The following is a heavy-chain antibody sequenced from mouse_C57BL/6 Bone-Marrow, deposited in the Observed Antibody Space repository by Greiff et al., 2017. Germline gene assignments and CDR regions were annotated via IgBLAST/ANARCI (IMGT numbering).Heavy chain of an antibody. D-gene: IGHD1-1*01. V-gene: IGHV6-3*01. CDR1: GFTFSNYW. J-gene: IGHJ2*01. CDR2: IRLKSDNYAT. Sequence: EVKLMESGGGLVQPGGSMKLSCVASGFTFSNYWMNWVRQSPEKGLEWVAQIRLKSDNYATHYAESVKGRFTISRDDSKSSVYLQMNNLRAEDTGIYYCTDYYGSSQYYFDYWGQGTTLTVSS. CDR3: TDYYGSSQYYFDY.